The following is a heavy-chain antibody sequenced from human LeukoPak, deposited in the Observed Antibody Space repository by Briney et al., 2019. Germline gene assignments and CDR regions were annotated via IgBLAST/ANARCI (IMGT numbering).Heavy chain of an antibody. CDR2: ISGSGGST. CDR3: AKMLIYGSVQRGGYFDY. J-gene: IGHJ4*02. D-gene: IGHD6-19*01. Sequence: PGGSLRLSCAASGFTFSNYWMSWVRQAPGRGLEWVSAISGSGGSTYYADSVKGRFTISRDNSKNTLYLQMNSLRAEDTALYYCAKMLIYGSVQRGGYFDYWGQGTLVTVSS. CDR1: GFTFSNYW. V-gene: IGHV3-23*01.